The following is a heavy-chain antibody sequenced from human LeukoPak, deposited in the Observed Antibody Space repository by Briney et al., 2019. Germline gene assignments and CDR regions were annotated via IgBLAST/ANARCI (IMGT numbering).Heavy chain of an antibody. Sequence: GGSLRLSCAASGFTVSSNDMSWVRQAPGKGPEWVSLIYSGGSAYYADSVKGRFTISRDNSKNTLYLQMNSLRAEDTAVYYCAMDSSWLPLKFDYWGQGTLVTVST. V-gene: IGHV3-66*01. CDR1: GFTVSSND. J-gene: IGHJ4*02. CDR3: AMDSSWLPLKFDY. D-gene: IGHD5-24*01. CDR2: IYSGGSA.